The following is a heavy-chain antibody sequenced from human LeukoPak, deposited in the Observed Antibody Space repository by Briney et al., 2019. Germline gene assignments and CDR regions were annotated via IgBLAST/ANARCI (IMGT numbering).Heavy chain of an antibody. V-gene: IGHV3-33*06. Sequence: GGSLRLSCAASGFTFSSYGMHWVRQAPGKGLEWVAVIWYDGSNKYYADSVKGRFTISRDNSKNTLYLQMNSLRAEDTAVYYRAKDGGTVDIVATIAYYFDYWGQGTLVTVSS. D-gene: IGHD5-12*01. CDR1: GFTFSSYG. CDR2: IWYDGSNK. CDR3: AKDGGTVDIVATIAYYFDY. J-gene: IGHJ4*02.